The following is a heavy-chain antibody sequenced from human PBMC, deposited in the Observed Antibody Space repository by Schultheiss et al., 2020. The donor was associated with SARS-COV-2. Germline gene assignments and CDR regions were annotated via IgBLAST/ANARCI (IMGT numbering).Heavy chain of an antibody. Sequence: SLKISCAASGFTFSSYAMSWVRQAPGKGLEWVSGITWNSGNLGYADSVKGRFTISRDNAKDSVYLQMNSLRSEDTAFYYCAKPRRGYTYGHEPFYIWGQGTMVTVSS. V-gene: IGHV3-9*01. CDR1: GFTFSSYA. D-gene: IGHD5-18*01. CDR3: AKPRRGYTYGHEPFYI. J-gene: IGHJ3*02. CDR2: ITWNSGNL.